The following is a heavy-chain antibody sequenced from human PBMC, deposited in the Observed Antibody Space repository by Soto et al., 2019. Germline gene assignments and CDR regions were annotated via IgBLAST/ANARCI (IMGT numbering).Heavy chain of an antibody. Sequence: SETLSLTCTVSGGSISSSSYYWGWIRQPPGKGLEWIGSIYYSGSTYYNPSLKSRVTISVDTSKKQFSLKVTSVTAADTAVYYCARGVVGVVAWFDPWGQGIQVTVSS. CDR3: ARGVVGVVAWFDP. V-gene: IGHV4-39*07. CDR1: GGSISSSSYY. D-gene: IGHD3-16*01. J-gene: IGHJ5*01. CDR2: IYYSGST.